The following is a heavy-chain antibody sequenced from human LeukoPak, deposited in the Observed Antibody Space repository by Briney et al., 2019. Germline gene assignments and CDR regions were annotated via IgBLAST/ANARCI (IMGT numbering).Heavy chain of an antibody. D-gene: IGHD3-10*01. CDR2: IYVDGPT. CDR3: ARLYVSGSYWFVY. CDR1: GFTVSSSY. J-gene: IGHJ4*02. V-gene: IGHV3-53*01. Sequence: GGSLRLSCPASGFTVSSSYMSWVRQAPGKGLEWVSSIYVDGPTFYADSVKGRFTIARDNSKNTLYLQMNRLRAEDTAAYYCARLYVSGSYWFVYWGQGTLVTVST.